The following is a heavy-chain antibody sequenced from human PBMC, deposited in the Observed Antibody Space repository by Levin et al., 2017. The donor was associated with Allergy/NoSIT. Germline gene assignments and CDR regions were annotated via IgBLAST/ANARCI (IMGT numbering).Heavy chain of an antibody. CDR3: ARRRYCSGGSCYRSPYYFDY. CDR1: GGSFSGYY. D-gene: IGHD2-15*01. Sequence: SETLSLTCAVYGGSFSGYYWSWIRQPPGKGLEWIGEINHSGSTNYNPSLKSRVTISVDTSKNQFSLKLSSVTAADTAVYYCARRRYCSGGSCYRSPYYFDYWGQGTLVTVSS. V-gene: IGHV4-34*01. CDR2: INHSGST. J-gene: IGHJ4*02.